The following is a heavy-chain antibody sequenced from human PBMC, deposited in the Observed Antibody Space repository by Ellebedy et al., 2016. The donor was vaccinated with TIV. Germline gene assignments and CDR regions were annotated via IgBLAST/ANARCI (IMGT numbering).Heavy chain of an antibody. CDR1: GFTFSSYA. D-gene: IGHD3-22*01. V-gene: IGHV3-23*01. J-gene: IGHJ4*02. Sequence: PGGPLRLSCAASGFTFSSYAMSCVRLAPGKGLEWVSTISNTGSRTYYADSVEGRFIIARDNSKKTLYLQMNSLRAEDTAVYYCAKGRGGGSDSSAPRYYFDYWGLGTLVTVSS. CDR2: ISNTGSRT. CDR3: AKGRGGGSDSSAPRYYFDY.